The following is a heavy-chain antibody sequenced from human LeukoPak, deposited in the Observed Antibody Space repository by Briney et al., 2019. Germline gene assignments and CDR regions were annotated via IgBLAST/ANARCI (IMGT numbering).Heavy chain of an antibody. D-gene: IGHD4-17*01. CDR2: IYYSGST. Sequence: SDPLSLTCTVSGGSISSSSYYWGWIRQPPGKGLEWIGSIYYSGSTYYNPSLKSRVTISVDTSKNQCSLKLSSVTAADTAVYYCARGRGMTTIDYWGQGTLVTVSS. J-gene: IGHJ4*02. CDR3: ARGRGMTTIDY. V-gene: IGHV4-39*01. CDR1: GGSISSSSYY.